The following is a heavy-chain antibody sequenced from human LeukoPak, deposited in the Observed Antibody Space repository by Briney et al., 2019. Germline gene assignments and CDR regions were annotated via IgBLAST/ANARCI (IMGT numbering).Heavy chain of an antibody. Sequence: ASVKVSCKASGYTFTGYYMHWVRQAPGQGLEWMGRINPNSGGTNYAHTFQGRVTMTWDTSPSTAYIELSRLRSDDTAVYDCARVSGTQPLHGHGAHDYWGQGTLVTVSS. D-gene: IGHD1-1*01. V-gene: IGHV1-2*06. CDR2: INPNSGGT. CDR1: GYTFTGYY. J-gene: IGHJ4*02. CDR3: ARVSGTQPLHGHGAHDY.